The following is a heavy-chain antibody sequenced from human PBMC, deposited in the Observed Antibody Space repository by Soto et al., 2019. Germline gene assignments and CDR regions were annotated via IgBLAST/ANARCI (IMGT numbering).Heavy chain of an antibody. Sequence: QVQLVQSGAEVKKPGASVKVSCKASGYTFTGYYMHWVRQAPGQGLEWMGWINPNSGGTNYAQKFQGWVTMTRDTSISTAYMELSRLRSDDTAVYYCATCITMVPGVLLEAFEIWGQGTMVTVSS. D-gene: IGHD3-10*01. CDR1: GYTFTGYY. J-gene: IGHJ3*02. CDR3: ATCITMVPGVLLEAFEI. CDR2: INPNSGGT. V-gene: IGHV1-2*04.